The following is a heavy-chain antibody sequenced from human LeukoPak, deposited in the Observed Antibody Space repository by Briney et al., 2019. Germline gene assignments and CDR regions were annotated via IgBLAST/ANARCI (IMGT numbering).Heavy chain of an antibody. CDR1: GGSISDYY. CDR3: ARSVITHYYDYTGYHYYYFDY. Sequence: PSETLSLTCTVSGGSISDYYWSWIRQPPGKGLEWIGYIYYSGSTNYSPSLKSRVTISVDTSKNQFSLKLSSVTAADTAVYYCARSVITHYYDYTGYHYYYFDYWGQGTLVTVSS. D-gene: IGHD3-22*01. CDR2: IYYSGST. V-gene: IGHV4-59*01. J-gene: IGHJ4*02.